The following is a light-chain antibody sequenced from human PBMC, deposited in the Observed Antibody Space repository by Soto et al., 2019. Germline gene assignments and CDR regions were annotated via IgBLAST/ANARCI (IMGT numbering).Light chain of an antibody. V-gene: IGKV1-5*01. CDR1: QTISTW. Sequence: DIQVTQSPPTLSASVGDRVTITCRASQTISTWMAWYQQKPVKAPKLLVYDASTLQMGVASRFSGSGSGTEFTLIISGLQPDDSATYYCQQYTNTNNPWMFGQGTKVDIK. J-gene: IGKJ1*01. CDR2: DAS. CDR3: QQYTNTNNPWM.